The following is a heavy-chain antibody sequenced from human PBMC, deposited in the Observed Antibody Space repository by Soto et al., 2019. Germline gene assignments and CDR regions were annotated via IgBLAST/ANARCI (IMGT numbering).Heavy chain of an antibody. D-gene: IGHD2-15*01. CDR3: ARGGSGDIVVVAAIDY. Sequence: QVQLQESGPGLVKPSQTLSLTCSVSGGSISSGDYYWRWVRQHPGKGLEWFGYIFYSGSTYYNPSLKSRVTRSVHTSKNHFSLKLSSVTAADTAVYYCARGGSGDIVVVAAIDYWGQGTLVTVSS. J-gene: IGHJ4*02. V-gene: IGHV4-31*03. CDR2: IFYSGST. CDR1: GGSISSGDYY.